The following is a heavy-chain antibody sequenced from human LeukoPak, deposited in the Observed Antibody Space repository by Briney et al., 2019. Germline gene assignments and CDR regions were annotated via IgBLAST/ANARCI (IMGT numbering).Heavy chain of an antibody. J-gene: IGHJ4*02. CDR3: ARGGSSSWYFPYFDY. D-gene: IGHD6-13*01. CDR1: GGSISSYY. CDR2: IYYSGST. Sequence: PSETLSLTCTVSGGSISSYYWSWIRQPPGKGLEWIGYIYYSGSTNYNPSLKSRVTISVDTSKNQFSLKLSSVTAADTAVYYCARGGSSSWYFPYFDYWGQGTLVTVSS. V-gene: IGHV4-59*01.